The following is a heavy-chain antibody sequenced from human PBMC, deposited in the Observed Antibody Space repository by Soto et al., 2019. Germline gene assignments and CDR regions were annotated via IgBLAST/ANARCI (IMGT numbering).Heavy chain of an antibody. CDR2: INHSGST. D-gene: IGHD3-10*01. CDR1: GGSFSGYY. J-gene: IGHJ4*02. V-gene: IGHV4-34*01. Sequence: SETLSLTCAVYGGSFSGYYWSWIRQPPWKGLEWIGEINHSGSTNYNPSLKSRVTISVDTSKNQFSLKLSSVTAADTAVYYCARVTFGEPDYFDYWGQGTLVTVSS. CDR3: ARVTFGEPDYFDY.